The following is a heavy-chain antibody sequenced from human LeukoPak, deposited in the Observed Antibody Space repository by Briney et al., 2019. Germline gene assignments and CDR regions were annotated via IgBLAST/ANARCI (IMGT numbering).Heavy chain of an antibody. CDR3: AKDFRNSSSWYRGVDY. J-gene: IGHJ4*02. CDR1: GFTFDDYG. CDR2: ISGSGGST. D-gene: IGHD6-13*01. Sequence: GGSLRLSCAASGFTFDDYGMSWVRQAPGKGLEWVSAISGSGGSTYYADSVKGRFTIPRDNSKNTLYLQMNSLRAEDTAVYYCAKDFRNSSSWYRGVDYWGQGTLVTVSS. V-gene: IGHV3-23*01.